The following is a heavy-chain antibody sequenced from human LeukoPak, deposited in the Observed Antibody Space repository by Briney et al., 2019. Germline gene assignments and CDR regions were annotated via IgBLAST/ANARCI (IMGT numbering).Heavy chain of an antibody. Sequence: ASVKVSCKASGYTFTSYGISRVRQAPGQGLEWMGWISAYNGNTNYAQKLQGRVTMTTDTSTSTAYMELRSLRSDDTAVYYCARIYCSSTSCYIGAYYYYGMDVWGQGTTVTVSS. D-gene: IGHD2-2*02. CDR1: GYTFTSYG. V-gene: IGHV1-18*01. CDR2: ISAYNGNT. J-gene: IGHJ6*02. CDR3: ARIYCSSTSCYIGAYYYYGMDV.